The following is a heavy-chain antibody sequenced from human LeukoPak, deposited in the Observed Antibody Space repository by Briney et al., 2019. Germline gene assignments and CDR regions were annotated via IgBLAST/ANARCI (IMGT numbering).Heavy chain of an antibody. Sequence: ASVKVSCKASGYTFTGYYMHWVRQAPGQGLEWMGWINPNSGGTNYAQKFQGRVTMTRDTSISIAYMELSRLRSDDTAVYYCARVGLTTVTLNWFDPWGQGTLVTVSS. CDR3: ARVGLTTVTLNWFDP. J-gene: IGHJ5*02. CDR2: INPNSGGT. D-gene: IGHD4-17*01. CDR1: GYTFTGYY. V-gene: IGHV1-2*02.